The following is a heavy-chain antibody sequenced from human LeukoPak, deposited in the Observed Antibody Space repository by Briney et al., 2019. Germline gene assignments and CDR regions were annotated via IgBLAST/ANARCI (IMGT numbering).Heavy chain of an antibody. D-gene: IGHD6-19*01. V-gene: IGHV3-53*01. CDR3: ARDSGWGAFDI. J-gene: IGHJ3*02. CDR2: IYSGGST. CDR1: GFTFSNAW. Sequence: GGSLRLSCAASGFTFSNAWMSWVRQAPGKGLEWVSVIYSGGSTYYADSVKGRFTISRDNSKNTLYLQMNSLRSEDTAVYYCARDSGWGAFDIWGQGTMVTVSS.